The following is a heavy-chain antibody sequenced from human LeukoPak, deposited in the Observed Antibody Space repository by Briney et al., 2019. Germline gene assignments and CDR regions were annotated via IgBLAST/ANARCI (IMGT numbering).Heavy chain of an antibody. J-gene: IGHJ4*02. CDR2: IYTSGST. Sequence: SETLSLTCTVSGGSISSGSYYWSWIRQPAGKGLEWIGRIYTSGSTNYNPSLKRRVTISVDTSKNQFSLKLSSVTAADTAVYYCARDRGAGSRFDYWGQGTLVTVSS. CDR3: ARDRGAGSRFDY. V-gene: IGHV4-61*02. D-gene: IGHD4-17*01. CDR1: GGSISSGSYY.